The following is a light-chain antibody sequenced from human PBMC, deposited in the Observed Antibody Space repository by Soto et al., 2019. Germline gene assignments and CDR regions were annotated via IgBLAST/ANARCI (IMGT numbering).Light chain of an antibody. Sequence: EVVMTQSPDTLSVSPGERATLSCRASHSVSFNLAWYQQKPGQAPRLLIFGASSRATGVPARFSGSGSGTEFTLTISSLQSEDFEIYYCLEYNKWAPPFSSFGQGNKLEI. CDR3: LEYNKWAPPFSS. V-gene: IGKV3-15*01. J-gene: IGKJ2*03. CDR2: GAS. CDR1: HSVSFN.